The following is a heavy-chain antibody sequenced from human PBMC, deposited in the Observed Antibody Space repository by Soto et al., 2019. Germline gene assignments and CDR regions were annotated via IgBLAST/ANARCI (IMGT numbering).Heavy chain of an antibody. CDR2: ITHGNVYI. V-gene: IGHV3-21*01. D-gene: IGHD3-16*02. J-gene: IGHJ4*02. Sequence: EVLLVESGGGLVKPGGSLRLSCTASGFTFSSHSMNWVRQAPGKGLEWVSSITHGNVYIYYADSVKGRFTISRDNAKNSVSLQMDSLRVDDTAVYYCARGTMFTFGGLIALDHWGQGALVTVSS. CDR3: ARGTMFTFGGLIALDH. CDR1: GFTFSSHS.